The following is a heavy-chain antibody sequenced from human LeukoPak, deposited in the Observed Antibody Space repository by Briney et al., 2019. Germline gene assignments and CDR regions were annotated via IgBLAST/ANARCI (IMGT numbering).Heavy chain of an antibody. CDR2: INPNIGGT. CDR1: GYTFTGYF. V-gene: IGHV1-2*06. Sequence: GASVKVSCKASGYTFTGYFVHWVRQAPGQGLEWMGRINPNIGGTNYAQKFRGRVTMTRDTFISTAYMELSRLRSDDTAVYYCAILWDSYGYNFDYWGQGTLVTVSS. J-gene: IGHJ4*02. CDR3: AILWDSYGYNFDY. D-gene: IGHD5-18*01.